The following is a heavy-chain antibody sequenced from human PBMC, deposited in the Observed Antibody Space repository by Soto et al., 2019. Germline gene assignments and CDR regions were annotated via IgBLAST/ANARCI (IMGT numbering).Heavy chain of an antibody. D-gene: IGHD3-10*01. CDR1: GYTLSSHG. CDR2: ISTWSGDT. CDR3: ARDYTITREDCFDP. J-gene: IGHJ5*02. V-gene: IGHV1-18*01. Sequence: QVQLVQSGAEGKKPGASVKVSCKPSGYTLSSHGLSWVRQAPGQGLEWLGWISTWSGDTNYAQKFQGRVTMTIDRGTSTAYMEVKSLRSDDTAVYYCARDYTITREDCFDPWGQGTLVTVSS.